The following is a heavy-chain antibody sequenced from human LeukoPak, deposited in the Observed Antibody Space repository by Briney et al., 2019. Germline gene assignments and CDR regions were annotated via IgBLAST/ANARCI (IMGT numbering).Heavy chain of an antibody. CDR1: GGSIGSYY. V-gene: IGHV4-59*01. CDR2: LHNTGCT. J-gene: IGHJ4*02. CDR3: ARAHSGAGSKPYYFDY. D-gene: IGHD2-21*01. Sequence: AETLSLTCAVSGGSIGSYYWSWVRQPPGKGLEWIGCLHNTGCTNNNPSLKRRVTISVATYKNKFSLNLSSETAADEDVYFCARAHSGAGSKPYYFDYWGQGTLVTVSS.